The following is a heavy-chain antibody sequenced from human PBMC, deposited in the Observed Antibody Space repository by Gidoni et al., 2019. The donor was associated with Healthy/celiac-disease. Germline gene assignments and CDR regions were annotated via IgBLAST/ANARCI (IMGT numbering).Heavy chain of an antibody. Sequence: QVQLVQFGAEVKKPGSSVKVSCKASGGTFSSYAISWVRQAPGQGLEWMGGIIPIFGIANYAQKFQGRVTITADKSTSTAYMELSSLRSEDTAVYYCARARSYDSSGYANYWFDPWGQGTLVTVSS. D-gene: IGHD3-22*01. CDR2: IIPIFGIA. CDR1: GGTFSSYA. V-gene: IGHV1-69*17. CDR3: ARARSYDSSGYANYWFDP. J-gene: IGHJ5*02.